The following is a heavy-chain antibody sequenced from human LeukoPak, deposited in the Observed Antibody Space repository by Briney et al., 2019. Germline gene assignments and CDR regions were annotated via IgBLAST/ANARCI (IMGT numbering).Heavy chain of an antibody. CDR2: IYYSGST. CDR1: GGSISSYY. CDR3: ARDAPAGLGYCSSTSCYSYFDY. Sequence: NPSETLSLTCTVSGGSISSYYRSWIRQPPGKGLEWIGYIYYSGSTNYNPSLKSRVTISVDTSKNQFSLKLSSVTAADTAVYYCARDAPAGLGYCSSTSCYSYFDYWGQGTLVTVSS. D-gene: IGHD2-2*02. V-gene: IGHV4-59*01. J-gene: IGHJ4*02.